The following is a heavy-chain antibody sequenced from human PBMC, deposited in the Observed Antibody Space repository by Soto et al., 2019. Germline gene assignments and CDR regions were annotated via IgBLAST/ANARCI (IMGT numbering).Heavy chain of an antibody. CDR1: GGTFSSYA. Sequence: SVKVSCKASGGTFSSYAISWVRQAPGQGLEWMGGIIPIFGTANYAQKFQGRVTITADESTSTAYMELSSLRSEDTAVYYCASSHGGKTYYFDYWGQGTLVTVSS. D-gene: IGHD2-15*01. CDR3: ASSHGGKTYYFDY. J-gene: IGHJ4*02. V-gene: IGHV1-69*13. CDR2: IIPIFGTA.